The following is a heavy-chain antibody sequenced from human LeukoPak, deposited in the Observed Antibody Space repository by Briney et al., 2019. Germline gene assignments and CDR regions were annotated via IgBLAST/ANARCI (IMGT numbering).Heavy chain of an antibody. Sequence: SETLSLTCTVSGDSISTYYWSWIRQAPGKGLEWIGYIYFSGSTQYNPSLKSRATISVDTTNNQFSLKLSSVTAADTAVYYCARVVRATSSPPSIGFYYYYMDVWGKGTTVTISS. CDR1: GDSISTYY. V-gene: IGHV4-59*01. CDR3: ARVVRATSSPPSIGFYYYYMDV. CDR2: IYFSGST. D-gene: IGHD1-26*01. J-gene: IGHJ6*03.